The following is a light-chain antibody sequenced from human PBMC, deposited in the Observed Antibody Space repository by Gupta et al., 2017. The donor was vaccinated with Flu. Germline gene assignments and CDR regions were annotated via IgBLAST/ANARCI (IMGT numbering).Light chain of an antibody. CDR2: EVS. CDR3: SSYAGSNNFVV. J-gene: IGLJ2*01. CDR1: SSDIGNYNY. V-gene: IGLV2-8*01. Sequence: QSALTQPPSASGSPEQSVTISCTGTSSDIGNYNYVSWYQQHPGKAPKLIIYEVSERPSGVPDRFSGSKSANTASLTVSGLQAEDEADYYCSSYAGSNNFVVFGGGTKLTVL.